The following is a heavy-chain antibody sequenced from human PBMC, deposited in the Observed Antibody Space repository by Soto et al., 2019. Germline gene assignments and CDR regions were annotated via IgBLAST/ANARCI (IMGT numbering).Heavy chain of an antibody. CDR3: ASLRFLEWSNWFDP. J-gene: IGHJ5*02. CDR1: GYTFTSYG. V-gene: IGHV1-18*04. D-gene: IGHD3-3*01. Sequence: RASVKVSCKASGYTFTSYGISCVRQAPGQGLEWMGWISAYNGNTNYAQKLQGRVTMTTDTSTSTAYMELRSLRSDDTAVYYCASLRFLEWSNWFDPWGQGTLVTVSS. CDR2: ISAYNGNT.